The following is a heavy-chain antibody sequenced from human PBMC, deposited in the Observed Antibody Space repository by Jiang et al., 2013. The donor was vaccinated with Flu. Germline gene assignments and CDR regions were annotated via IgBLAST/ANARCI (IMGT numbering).Heavy chain of an antibody. CDR3: ARVAYSSSWYASADAFDI. J-gene: IGHJ3*02. V-gene: IGHV4-4*02. CDR1: GGSISSSNW. CDR2: IYHSGST. Sequence: TCAVSGGSISSSNWWSWVRQPPGKGLEWIGEIYHSGSTNYNPSLKSRVTISVDKSKNQFSLKLSSVTAADTAVYYCARVAYSSSWYASADAFDIWGQGTMVTVSS. D-gene: IGHD6-13*01.